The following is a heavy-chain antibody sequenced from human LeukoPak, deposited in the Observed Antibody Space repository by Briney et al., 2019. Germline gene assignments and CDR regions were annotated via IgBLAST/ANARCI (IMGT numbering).Heavy chain of an antibody. D-gene: IGHD6-13*01. CDR1: GGTFSSYA. CDR2: MNPNSGST. J-gene: IGHJ3*01. Sequence: RASVKVSCKASGGTFSSYAISWVRQATGQGLEWMGWMNPNSGSTGYSQKFQARVTMTRDTSINTAYMELSSLTSEDTAVYYCARDARGAAAVDDPLDVWGQGTTVIVSS. CDR3: ARDARGAAAVDDPLDV. V-gene: IGHV1-8*02.